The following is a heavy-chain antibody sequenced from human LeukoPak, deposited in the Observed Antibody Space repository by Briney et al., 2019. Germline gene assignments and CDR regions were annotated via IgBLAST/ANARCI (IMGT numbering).Heavy chain of an antibody. CDR2: INPNSGGT. CDR3: ARAPYYYGSGRVYYYMDV. V-gene: IGHV1-2*02. Sequence: ASVKVSCKASGYTFTGYYMHWVRQAPGQGLEWMGWINPNSGGTNYAQKFQGRVTITADESTSTAYMELSSLRSEDTAVYYCARAPYYYGSGRVYYYMDVWGKGTTVTISS. D-gene: IGHD3-10*01. CDR1: GYTFTGYY. J-gene: IGHJ6*03.